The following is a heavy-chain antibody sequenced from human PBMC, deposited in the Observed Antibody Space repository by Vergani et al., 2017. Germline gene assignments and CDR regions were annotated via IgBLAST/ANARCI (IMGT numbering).Heavy chain of an antibody. CDR3: VKDIAASGNYWWFDL. D-gene: IGHD6-13*01. V-gene: IGHV3-9*01. CDR1: GFTFDDYA. J-gene: IGHJ2*01. Sequence: EVQLVESGGGLVQPGRSLRLSCAASGFTFDDYAMHWVRQAPGKGLEWVSGINWNSDSIAYADSVKGRFTISRDNAKNSLYLQMNSLRAEDTAVYYCVKDIAASGNYWWFDLWGRGTLVTVSS. CDR2: INWNSDSI.